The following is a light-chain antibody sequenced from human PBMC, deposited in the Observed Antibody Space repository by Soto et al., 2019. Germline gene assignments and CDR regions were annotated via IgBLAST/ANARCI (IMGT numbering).Light chain of an antibody. J-gene: IGLJ3*02. CDR1: SGHSSYI. CDR2: LEGSGSY. V-gene: IGLV4-60*02. CDR3: ETWDRNTWV. Sequence: QPVLTQSSPASASLGSSVKLTCTLSSGHSSYIIAWHQQQPRKAPRYLMKLEGSGSYNKGSGVPDRFSGSSSGADRYLTISNLQFEDEADYYCETWDRNTWVFGGGTKLTVL.